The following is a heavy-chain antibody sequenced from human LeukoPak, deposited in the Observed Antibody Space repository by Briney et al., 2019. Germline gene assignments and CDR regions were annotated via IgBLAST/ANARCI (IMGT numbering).Heavy chain of an antibody. CDR1: GGFIINGKW. V-gene: IGHV4/OR15-8*01. CDR2: ISHSGSP. J-gene: IGHJ4*02. Sequence: SETLSLTCGVSGGFIINGKWWSWVRQPPGKGLEWIGEISHSGSPNYNPTLKGRLTISVDTAKNQFSLKLSSVTAADTAVYYCARDSIAGYSLSWWGQGTLVTVSS. CDR3: ARDSIAGYSLSW. D-gene: IGHD3-9*01.